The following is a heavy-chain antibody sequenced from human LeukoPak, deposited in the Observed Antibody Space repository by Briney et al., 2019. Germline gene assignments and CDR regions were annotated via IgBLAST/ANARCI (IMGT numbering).Heavy chain of an antibody. CDR2: ISTNGDST. V-gene: IGHV3-64*02. CDR3: ARWGSTSCYDY. D-gene: IGHD2-2*01. Sequence: PGGSLRLSCAASGYMFSTYAMHWVRQAPGKGLEYVSAISTNGDSTYYADSVKGRFTISRDNSKNTLFLQMGSLRADDMAVYYCARWGSTSCYDYWGQGTLVTVSS. CDR1: GYMFSTYA. J-gene: IGHJ4*02.